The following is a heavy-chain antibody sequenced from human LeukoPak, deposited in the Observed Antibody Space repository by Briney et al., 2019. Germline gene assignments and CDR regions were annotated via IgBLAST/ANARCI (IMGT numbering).Heavy chain of an antibody. Sequence: GGSLRLACAASGFTFSSYDMHWVRQATGKGLEWVSAIGTAGDTYYPGSVKGRFTISRENAKNSLYLQMNSLRAGDTAVYYCARGSYRSSTSCYGSNWFDPWGQGTLVTVSS. CDR3: ARGSYRSSTSCYGSNWFDP. V-gene: IGHV3-13*01. J-gene: IGHJ5*02. CDR2: IGTAGDT. CDR1: GFTFSSYD. D-gene: IGHD2-2*01.